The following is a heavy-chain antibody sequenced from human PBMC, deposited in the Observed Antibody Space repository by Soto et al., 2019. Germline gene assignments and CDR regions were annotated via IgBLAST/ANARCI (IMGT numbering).Heavy chain of an antibody. CDR1: GYTFTSYG. CDR3: ARDRSSSDY. Sequence: ASVKVSCKASGYTFTSYGISWVRQAPVQGLEWMGWISVYRGNTNYAQNLQGRVTMTIDTSTSTVYMELRNLTSDDTAVYYCARDRSSSDYWGQGTLVTVSS. J-gene: IGHJ4*02. CDR2: ISVYRGNT. D-gene: IGHD3-10*01. V-gene: IGHV1-18*04.